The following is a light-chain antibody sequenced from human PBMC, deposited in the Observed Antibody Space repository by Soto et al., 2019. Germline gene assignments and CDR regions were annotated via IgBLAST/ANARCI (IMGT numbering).Light chain of an antibody. Sequence: QSVLTQPPSASGTPGKRVTSSCSGGSSNIGSNTVNWYQQLPGTAPKLLIYSNNQRPSGVPDRFSGSKSGTSASLAISGLQSEDEADYYCAAWDDSLNGPVFGGGTKLTVL. V-gene: IGLV1-44*01. CDR1: SSNIGSNT. J-gene: IGLJ2*01. CDR2: SNN. CDR3: AAWDDSLNGPV.